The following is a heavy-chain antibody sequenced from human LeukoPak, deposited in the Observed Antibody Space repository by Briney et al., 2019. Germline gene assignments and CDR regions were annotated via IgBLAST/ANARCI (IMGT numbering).Heavy chain of an antibody. Sequence: ASVKVFCKASGYTFTSYGISWVRQAPGQGLEWMGWISAYNGNTNYAQKLQGRVTMTTDTSTSTAYMELRSLRSDDTAVYYCARDALNDYGDYPRFDYWGQGTLVTVSS. V-gene: IGHV1-18*01. J-gene: IGHJ4*02. CDR3: ARDALNDYGDYPRFDY. D-gene: IGHD4-17*01. CDR1: GYTFTSYG. CDR2: ISAYNGNT.